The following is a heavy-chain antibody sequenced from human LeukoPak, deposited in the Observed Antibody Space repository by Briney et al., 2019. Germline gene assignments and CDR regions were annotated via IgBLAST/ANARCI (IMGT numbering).Heavy chain of an antibody. CDR1: GFTFSDYY. V-gene: IGHV3-11*01. D-gene: IGHD3-22*01. Sequence: GGSLRLSCAASGFTFSDYYMSWIRQAPGKGLEWVSYISSSGSTIYYADSVKGRFTISRDNAKNSLYLQMNSLRAEDTAVYYCASPYYYDSGDAFDIWGQGTMVTVSS. J-gene: IGHJ3*02. CDR3: ASPYYYDSGDAFDI. CDR2: ISSSGSTI.